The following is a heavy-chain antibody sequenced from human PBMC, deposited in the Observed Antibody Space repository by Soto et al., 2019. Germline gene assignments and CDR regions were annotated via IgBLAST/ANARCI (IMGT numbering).Heavy chain of an antibody. CDR3: AKGFSGYGDQYYYYYYGMDV. CDR1: GFTFSSYG. Sequence: PGGSLRLSCAASGFTFSSYGMHWVRQAPGKGLEWVAVISYDGSNKYYADSVKGRFTISRDNSKNTLYLQMNSLRAEDTAVYYCAKGFSGYGDQYYYYYYGMDVWGQGTTVTVSS. V-gene: IGHV3-30*18. D-gene: IGHD5-12*01. CDR2: ISYDGSNK. J-gene: IGHJ6*02.